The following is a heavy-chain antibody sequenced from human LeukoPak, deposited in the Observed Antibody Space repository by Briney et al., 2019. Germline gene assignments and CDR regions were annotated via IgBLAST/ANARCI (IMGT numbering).Heavy chain of an antibody. V-gene: IGHV1-24*01. CDR3: ARDLAGIVGATAWFDP. CDR1: GYTLTELS. D-gene: IGHD1-26*01. CDR2: FDPEDGET. Sequence: GASVKVSCKVSGYTLTELSMHWVRQAPGKGLEWMGGFDPEDGETIYAQKFQGRVTMTEDTSTDTAYMELSSLRSEDTAVYYCARDLAGIVGATAWFDPWGQGTLVTVSS. J-gene: IGHJ5*02.